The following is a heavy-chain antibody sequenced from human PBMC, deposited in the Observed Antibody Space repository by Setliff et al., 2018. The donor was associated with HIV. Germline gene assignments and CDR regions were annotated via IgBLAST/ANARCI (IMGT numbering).Heavy chain of an antibody. CDR1: GGSISSHY. J-gene: IGHJ4*02. V-gene: IGHV4-59*11. Sequence: PSETLSLTCTVSGGSISSHYWSLIRQPPGKDLEWIGSIYHTGSTNYNPSLKSRVMISVDKSKNQFSLKLSSVTAADTAVYYCAREVDYYDSSRYLLLYYFDSWGQGTLVTGS. CDR3: AREVDYYDSSRYLLLYYFDS. D-gene: IGHD3-22*01. CDR2: IYHTGST.